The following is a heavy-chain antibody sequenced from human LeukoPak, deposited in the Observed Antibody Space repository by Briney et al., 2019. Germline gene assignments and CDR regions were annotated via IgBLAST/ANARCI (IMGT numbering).Heavy chain of an antibody. D-gene: IGHD2-2*02. J-gene: IGHJ4*02. CDR2: IKQDGSEK. CDR1: GFTVSSNY. Sequence: GGSLRLSCAASGFTVSSNYMSWVRQAPGKGLEWVANIKQDGSEKYYVDSVKGRFTISRDNAKNSLYLQMNSLRAEDTAVYYCASGSYCSSTSCYTNPDYWGQGTLVTVSS. CDR3: ASGSYCSSTSCYTNPDY. V-gene: IGHV3-7*01.